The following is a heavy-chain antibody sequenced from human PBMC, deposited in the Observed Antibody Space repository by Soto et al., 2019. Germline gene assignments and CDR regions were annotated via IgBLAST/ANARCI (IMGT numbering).Heavy chain of an antibody. V-gene: IGHV3-23*01. Sequence: EVRLLESGGGLVQPGGSLRLSCEASGFPFNSYAMSWVRQAPGKGLEWVSHIGGNGASTYYADSVKGRFTISRDNSKNTGYLQLDKLRADDTAVYYCTGATYSDYWGQGTLVTVSS. J-gene: IGHJ4*02. CDR2: IGGNGAST. CDR1: GFPFNSYA. CDR3: TGATYSDY.